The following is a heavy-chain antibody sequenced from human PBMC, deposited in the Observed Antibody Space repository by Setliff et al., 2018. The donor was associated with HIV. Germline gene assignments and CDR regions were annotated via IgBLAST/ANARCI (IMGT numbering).Heavy chain of an antibody. D-gene: IGHD3-10*01. V-gene: IGHV3-30*07. CDR2: ISYDGSRI. CDR1: GFTFSTFA. J-gene: IGHJ4*02. CDR3: ARGYYGPDS. Sequence: GGSLRLSCVASGFTFSTFAMHWVRQAPGKGLEWVSVISYDGSRISYADSVKGRFTISRDDSKNTVFLQMNSLRAKDTALYYCARGYYGPDSWSQGTLVTGLL.